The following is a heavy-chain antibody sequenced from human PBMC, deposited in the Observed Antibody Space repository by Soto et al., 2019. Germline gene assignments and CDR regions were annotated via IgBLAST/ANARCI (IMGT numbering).Heavy chain of an antibody. CDR1: GYTLTSYA. D-gene: IGHD3-3*01. V-gene: IGHV1-3*01. Sequence: ASVKVSCKDSGYTLTSYAMHWVRQAPGQRLEWMGWINAGNGNTKYSQKFQGRVTITRDTSASTAYMELSSLRSEDTAVYYCARDQYFTIFGVVENYYYYMDVWGKGTTVTVSS. CDR3: ARDQYFTIFGVVENYYYYMDV. J-gene: IGHJ6*03. CDR2: INAGNGNT.